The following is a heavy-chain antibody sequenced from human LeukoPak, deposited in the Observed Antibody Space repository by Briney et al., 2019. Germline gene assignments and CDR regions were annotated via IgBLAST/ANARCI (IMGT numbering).Heavy chain of an antibody. CDR3: ARGRTLWFGELFLAYYFDY. J-gene: IGHJ4*02. CDR2: INHSGST. D-gene: IGHD3-10*01. CDR1: GGSFSGFY. V-gene: IGHV4-34*01. Sequence: SETLSLTCAVYGGSFSGFYWSWIRQPPGKGLEWIGEINHSGSTNYNPSLKGRVTISVDTSKNQFSLKLSSVTAADTAIYYCARGRTLWFGELFLAYYFDYWGQGTLVTVSS.